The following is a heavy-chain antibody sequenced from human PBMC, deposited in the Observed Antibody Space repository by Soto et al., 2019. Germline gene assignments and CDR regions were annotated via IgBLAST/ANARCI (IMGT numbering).Heavy chain of an antibody. CDR2: ISYDGSNK. Sequence: QVQLVESGGGVVQPGRSLRLSCAASGFTFSSYGMHWVRQAPGKGLEWVAVISYDGSNKYYADSMKGRFTISRDNSKNTLYLQMNSLRAEDTAVYYCATQSYDILTGYVDYWGQGTLVTVSS. CDR3: ATQSYDILTGYVDY. J-gene: IGHJ4*02. CDR1: GFTFSSYG. V-gene: IGHV3-30*03. D-gene: IGHD3-9*01.